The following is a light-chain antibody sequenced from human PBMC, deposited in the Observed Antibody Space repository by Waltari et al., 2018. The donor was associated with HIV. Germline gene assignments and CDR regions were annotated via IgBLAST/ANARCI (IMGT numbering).Light chain of an antibody. Sequence: QSVLTQPPSTSGTSGQRVTISCSGSNSTVGSNYINWYRQFPGAAPKLLIYRTNQRPSGVADRFSGSKSGTSASLAISGLRSGDEADYYCAVWDDTLNGPVFGGGTRVTVL. CDR2: RTN. CDR3: AVWDDTLNGPV. CDR1: NSTVGSNY. V-gene: IGLV1-47*01. J-gene: IGLJ2*01.